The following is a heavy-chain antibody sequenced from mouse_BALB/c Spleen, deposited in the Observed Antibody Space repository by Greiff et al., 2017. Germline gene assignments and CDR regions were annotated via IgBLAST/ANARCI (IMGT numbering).Heavy chain of an antibody. CDR2: INPSNGRT. CDR3: ARRTFYYAMDY. V-gene: IGHV1S81*02. Sequence: VKLQQPGAELVKPGASVKLSCKASGYTFTSYWMHWVKQRPGQGLEWIGEINPSNGRTNYNEKFKSKATLTVDKSSSTAYMQLSSLTSEDSAVYYCARRTFYYAMDYWGQGTSVTVSS. J-gene: IGHJ4*01. CDR1: GYTFTSYW.